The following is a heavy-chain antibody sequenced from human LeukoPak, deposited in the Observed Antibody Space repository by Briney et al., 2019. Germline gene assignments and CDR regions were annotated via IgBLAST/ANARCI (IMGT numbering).Heavy chain of an antibody. D-gene: IGHD3-10*01. CDR1: GFTFTSYW. CDR2: IKQDGSEK. V-gene: IGHV3-7*01. CDR3: ARRSYGSGTYYKKGADWYFDL. Sequence: GGSLRLSCAVSGFTFTSYWMSWVRQAPGKGREWVANIKQDGSEKYYVDSVKGRFIISRDNAKNSLYLQMNSPRAEDTAVYYCARRSYGSGTYYKKGADWYFDLWGRGTLVTVSS. J-gene: IGHJ2*01.